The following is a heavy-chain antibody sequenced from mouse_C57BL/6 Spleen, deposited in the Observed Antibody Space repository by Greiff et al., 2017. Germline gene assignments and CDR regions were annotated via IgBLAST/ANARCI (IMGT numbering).Heavy chain of an antibody. CDR3: ARSSAQAKGRGDY. CDR2: IDPSDSYT. J-gene: IGHJ4*01. D-gene: IGHD3-2*02. CDR1: GYTFTSYW. V-gene: IGHV1-50*01. Sequence: QVQLQQPGAELVKPGASVKLSCKASGYTFTSYWMQWVKQRPGQGLEWIGEIDPSDSYTNYNQKFKGKATLTVDTSSSTAYMQLSSLTSEDSAVYYCARSSAQAKGRGDYWGQGTSVTVSS.